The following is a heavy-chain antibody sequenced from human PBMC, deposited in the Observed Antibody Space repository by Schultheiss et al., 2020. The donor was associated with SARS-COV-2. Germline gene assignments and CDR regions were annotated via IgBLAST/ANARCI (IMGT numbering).Heavy chain of an antibody. D-gene: IGHD1-14*01. V-gene: IGHV1-8*01. CDR1: GYTFTSYD. J-gene: IGHJ6*02. Sequence: ASVKVSCKASGYTFTSYDINWVRQATGQGLEWMGWMNPNSGNTGYAQKFQGRVTMTRNTSISTAYMELSSLRSEDTAVYYCARVPARGVIMAEPTTPRGMDVWGQGTTVTVSS. CDR3: ARVPARGVIMAEPTTPRGMDV. CDR2: MNPNSGNT.